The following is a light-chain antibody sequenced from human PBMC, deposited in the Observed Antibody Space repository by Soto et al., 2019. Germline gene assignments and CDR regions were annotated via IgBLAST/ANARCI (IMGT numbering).Light chain of an antibody. CDR3: YSYRPVSTYV. CDR2: DVG. V-gene: IGLV2-14*01. J-gene: IGLJ1*01. Sequence: QSALTQPASVSGSPGQSITIACTGTSSDIGGYNFVSWYQQHPGKAPKLLIYDVGNRPSGVSNRFSGSKSGNTASLTISGRQAADEAHYYYYSYRPVSTYVFATGSKLTAL. CDR1: SSDIGGYNF.